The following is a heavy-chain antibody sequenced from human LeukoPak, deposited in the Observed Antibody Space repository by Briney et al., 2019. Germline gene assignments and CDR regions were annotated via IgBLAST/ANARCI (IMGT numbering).Heavy chain of an antibody. CDR1: GFTFSSYN. CDR3: ANLPPGIAVAGTARDY. Sequence: GGSLRLSCAASGFTFSSYNMNWVRQAPGKGLEWVSAISGSGGSTYYADSVKGRFTISRDNSKNTLYLQMNGLRAEDTAVYYCANLPPGIAVAGTARDYWGQGALVTVSS. J-gene: IGHJ4*02. D-gene: IGHD6-19*01. V-gene: IGHV3-23*01. CDR2: ISGSGGST.